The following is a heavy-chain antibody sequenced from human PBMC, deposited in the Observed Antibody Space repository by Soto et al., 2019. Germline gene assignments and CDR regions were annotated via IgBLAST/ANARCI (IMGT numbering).Heavy chain of an antibody. V-gene: IGHV5-10-1*01. CDR1: GYSFTSYW. J-gene: IGHJ6*02. D-gene: IGHD6-6*01. Sequence: PGESLKISCKGSGYSFTSYWISWVRQMPGKGLEWMGRIDPSGSYTNYSPSFQGHVTISADKSISTAYLQWSSLKASDTAMYYCARLPPPFEYSSSLGDYYYGMDVWGQGTTVTVSS. CDR2: IDPSGSYT. CDR3: ARLPPPFEYSSSLGDYYYGMDV.